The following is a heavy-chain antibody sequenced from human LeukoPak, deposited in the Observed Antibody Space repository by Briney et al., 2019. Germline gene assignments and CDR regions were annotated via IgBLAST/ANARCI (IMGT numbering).Heavy chain of an antibody. CDR1: GFTFSNAW. CDR2: IKSKTDDGKK. V-gene: IGHV3-15*01. CDR3: TTVSLPMVRGVVMSAGYFDY. Sequence: GGSLRLSCAASGFTFSNAWMSWVRQAPGKGLEWVARIKSKTDDGKKDYAAPVKGRFTISRDDSKNTLYLQMNSLKTEDTAMYYWTTVSLPMVRGVVMSAGYFDYWGQGTLVTVSS. J-gene: IGHJ4*02. D-gene: IGHD3-10*01.